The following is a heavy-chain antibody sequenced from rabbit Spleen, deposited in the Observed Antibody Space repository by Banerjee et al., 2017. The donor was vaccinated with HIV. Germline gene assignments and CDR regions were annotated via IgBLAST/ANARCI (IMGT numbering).Heavy chain of an antibody. CDR3: ARDTSSSFSSYGMDL. Sequence: QEQLEESGGGLVKPEGSLTVTCKASGFSFGDRDVMCWVRQAPGKGLEWIACIDSGSSGFTYFATWAIGRFTISKPSSTTVTLQMTRLTAADTATYFCARDTSSSFSSYGMDLWGPGTLVTVS. CDR2: IDSGSSGFT. V-gene: IGHV1S45*01. CDR1: GFSFGDRDV. J-gene: IGHJ6*01. D-gene: IGHD1-1*01.